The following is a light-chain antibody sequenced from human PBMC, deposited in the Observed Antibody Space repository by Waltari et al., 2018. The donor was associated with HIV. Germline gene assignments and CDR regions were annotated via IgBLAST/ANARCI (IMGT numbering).Light chain of an antibody. CDR3: SSYTSSSTLV. V-gene: IGLV2-14*03. J-gene: IGLJ2*01. CDR2: DVS. CDR1: SSDVAGYNY. Sequence: QSALTQPASVSGSPGQSITISCTATSSDVAGYNYVSWYQQHPGKAPKLMIYDVSNRPSGVSNRFSGSKSGNTASLTISGLQAEDEADYYCSSYTSSSTLVFGGGTKLTVL.